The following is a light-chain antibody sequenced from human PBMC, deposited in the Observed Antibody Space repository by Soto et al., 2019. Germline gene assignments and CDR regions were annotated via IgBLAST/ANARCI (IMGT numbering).Light chain of an antibody. J-gene: IGKJ5*01. CDR1: QDVTAH. CDR2: DIS. V-gene: IGKV3-15*01. CDR3: QQYNNWPFS. Sequence: EISMTQFPAILSASPGGGSTVSCRAAQDVTAHFPWYQLRRGQPPRLLIYDISTRATGVPARFSGSGSGTEFTLTISGLQSEDFALYFCQQYNNWPFSFGPGTRLEIK.